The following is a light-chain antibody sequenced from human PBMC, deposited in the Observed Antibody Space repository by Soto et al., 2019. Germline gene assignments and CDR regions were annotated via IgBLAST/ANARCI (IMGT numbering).Light chain of an antibody. Sequence: DTQLTQSPSFLSASVGDRVTITCRASQGISSYLAWYQQKPGKAPKLLIYAASTLQSGVPSRFSGSGSGTEFTLTICSLQPEDFATYYCQQLNSYPRTFGQGTKVEIK. CDR2: AAS. V-gene: IGKV1-9*01. CDR3: QQLNSYPRT. J-gene: IGKJ1*01. CDR1: QGISSY.